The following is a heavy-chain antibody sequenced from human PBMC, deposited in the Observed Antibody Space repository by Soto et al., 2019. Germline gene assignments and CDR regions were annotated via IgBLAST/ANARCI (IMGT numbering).Heavy chain of an antibody. CDR2: VSYDGTKE. V-gene: IGHV3-30*14. Sequence: QVQLVESGGGVVQPGRSLRLSCAVSGFTFDSYPMHWVRQAPGKGLEWVAVVSYDGTKEYYADSVKGRFTISRDNSKSTLSLQMNSLRADYTAVYYCARAEYSSSWSPYYYYYGMDVWGQGTTVTVSS. CDR3: ARAEYSSSWSPYYYYYGMDV. D-gene: IGHD6-13*01. J-gene: IGHJ6*02. CDR1: GFTFDSYP.